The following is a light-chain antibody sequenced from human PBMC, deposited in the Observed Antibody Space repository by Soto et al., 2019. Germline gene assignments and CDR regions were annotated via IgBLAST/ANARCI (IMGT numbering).Light chain of an antibody. CDR3: CSYAPSRTLL. J-gene: IGLJ2*01. CDR2: EGN. CDR1: SSDVGTYNL. Sequence: QSALTQPASVSGSPGESITISCTGTSSDVGTYNLVTWYQQHPGRVPKLILYEGNKRPSGVSSRFSASKSGNTASLTISGLQAEDEADYVCCSYAPSRTLLFGGGTKVTVL. V-gene: IGLV2-23*01.